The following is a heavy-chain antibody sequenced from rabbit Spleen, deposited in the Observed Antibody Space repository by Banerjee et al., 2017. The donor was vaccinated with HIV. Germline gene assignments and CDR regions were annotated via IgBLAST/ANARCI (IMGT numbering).Heavy chain of an antibody. D-gene: IGHD1-1*01. J-gene: IGHJ6*01. CDR1: GFSFSSSDY. CDR3: ASDTSGSFSCYGMDL. V-gene: IGHV1S40*01. Sequence: VESGGDLVKPGASLTLTCTASGFSFSSSDYMCWVRQAPGKGLEWIACIAGSSSDFTYFPTWAKGRFTRSHPSSPTVALPMTRLTAADRAPYLCASDTSGSFSCYGMDLWGQGALVNLS. CDR2: IAGSSSDFT.